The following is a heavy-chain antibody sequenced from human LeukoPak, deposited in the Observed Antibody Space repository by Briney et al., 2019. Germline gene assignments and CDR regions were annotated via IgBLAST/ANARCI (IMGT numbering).Heavy chain of an antibody. V-gene: IGHV3-53*01. CDR2: IYSGGST. Sequence: GGSLRLSCAASGFTVSSNYMSWVRQAPGKGLEWVSVIYSGGSTYYADFVKGRFTISRDNAKNTLYLQMSSLSVDDTAMYYCARDFWDSGVVINGFDNWGQGTMVTVSS. CDR1: GFTVSSNY. J-gene: IGHJ3*02. D-gene: IGHD3-3*01. CDR3: ARDFWDSGVVINGFDN.